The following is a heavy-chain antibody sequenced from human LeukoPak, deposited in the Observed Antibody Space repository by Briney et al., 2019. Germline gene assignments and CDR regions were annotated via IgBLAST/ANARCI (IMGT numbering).Heavy chain of an antibody. CDR2: ISSSSSYI. V-gene: IGHV3-21*01. J-gene: IGHJ4*02. CDR1: GFTFSSYS. D-gene: IGHD3-10*01. Sequence: PGRSLRLSCAASGFTFSSYSMNWVRQAPGKGLEWVSSISSSSSYIYYADSVKGRFTISRDNAKNSLYLQMNSLRAEDTAVYYCAREVSGSYYLRYFDYWGQGTLVTVSS. CDR3: AREVSGSYYLRYFDY.